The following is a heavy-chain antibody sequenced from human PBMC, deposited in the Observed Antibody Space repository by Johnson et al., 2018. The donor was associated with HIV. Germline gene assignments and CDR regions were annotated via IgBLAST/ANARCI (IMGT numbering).Heavy chain of an antibody. CDR2: VKQDGSEK. J-gene: IGHJ3*02. CDR1: GFTFSSYW. Sequence: VQLVESGGGLAQPGGSLRLSCAASGFTFSSYWMAWVRQAPGKGLEWVADVKQDGSEKNYVDSVEGRFTISRDNAKNSLFLQMNSLRAGDTAVYYCAREDCSSTRCSDWDSAFDIWGQGTMVTVSS. V-gene: IGHV3-7*01. D-gene: IGHD2-2*01. CDR3: AREDCSSTRCSDWDSAFDI.